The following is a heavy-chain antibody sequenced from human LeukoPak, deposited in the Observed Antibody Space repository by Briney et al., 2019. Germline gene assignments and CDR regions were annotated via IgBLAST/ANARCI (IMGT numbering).Heavy chain of an antibody. CDR1: GGSINTYF. CDR3: ARGVTGGWYGDFQH. V-gene: IGHV4-59*01. Sequence: PSETLSLTCTVSGGSINTYFWSWIRQPPGKGLEWIGYIYYSGSTNYNPSLKSRVTISVDTSKNQFSLKLSSVTAADTAVYYCARGVTGGWYGDFQHWGQGTLVTVPS. J-gene: IGHJ1*01. D-gene: IGHD6-19*01. CDR2: IYYSGST.